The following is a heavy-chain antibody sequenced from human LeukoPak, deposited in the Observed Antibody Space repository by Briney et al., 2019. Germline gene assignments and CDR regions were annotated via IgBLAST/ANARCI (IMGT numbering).Heavy chain of an antibody. CDR2: ISGSGGST. CDR3: ARDGGSGDAFDI. J-gene: IGHJ3*02. V-gene: IGHV3-23*01. CDR1: GFTFSSYA. Sequence: PGGSLRLSCAASGFTFSSYAMSWVRQAPGKGLEWVSAISGSGGSTYYADSVKGRFTISRDNSKNTLYLQMNSLRAEDTAVYYCARDGGSGDAFDIWGQGTMVTVSS. D-gene: IGHD3-16*01.